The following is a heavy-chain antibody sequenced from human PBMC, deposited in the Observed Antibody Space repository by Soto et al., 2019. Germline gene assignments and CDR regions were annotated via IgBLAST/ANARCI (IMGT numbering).Heavy chain of an antibody. CDR2: IWYDGSNK. Sequence: SLRLSCAASGFTFSSYGMHWVRQAPGKGLEWVAVIWYDGSNKYYADSVKGRFTISRDNSKNTLYLQMNSLRAEDTAVYYCARLGYCSSTSCYTRFYYYYGMDVWGQGTTVTVSS. J-gene: IGHJ6*02. V-gene: IGHV3-33*01. D-gene: IGHD2-2*02. CDR1: GFTFSSYG. CDR3: ARLGYCSSTSCYTRFYYYYGMDV.